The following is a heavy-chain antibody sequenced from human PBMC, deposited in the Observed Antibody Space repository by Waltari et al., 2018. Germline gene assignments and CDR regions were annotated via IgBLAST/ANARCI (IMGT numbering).Heavy chain of an antibody. J-gene: IGHJ4*02. Sequence: QLQLQESGPGLVKASETLSLTCTVSGDSISSSSYYWGWVRQPPGKGLEWIGNMYYRGSTYHNPSLKSRVTISGDTSKSQFSLKLSSVTAADTSMYYCVRHARTTSGGKHFDHWGQGMLVTVSP. CDR3: VRHARTTSGGKHFDH. CDR1: GDSISSSSYY. V-gene: IGHV4-39*01. CDR2: MYYRGST. D-gene: IGHD2-15*01.